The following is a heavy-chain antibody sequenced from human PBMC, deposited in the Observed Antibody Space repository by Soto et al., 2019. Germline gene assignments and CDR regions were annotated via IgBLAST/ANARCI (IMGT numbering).Heavy chain of an antibody. J-gene: IGHJ3*02. CDR3: AIARQGGGYYYREDAFDI. Sequence: PGGSLRLSCAASGFTFSSYAMSWVRQAPGKGLEWVSAISGSGGSTYYADSVKGRFTISRDNSKNTLYLQMNSLRAEDTAVYYCAIARQGGGYYYREDAFDIWGQGAMVTVSS. V-gene: IGHV3-23*01. CDR2: ISGSGGST. CDR1: GFTFSSYA. D-gene: IGHD3-22*01.